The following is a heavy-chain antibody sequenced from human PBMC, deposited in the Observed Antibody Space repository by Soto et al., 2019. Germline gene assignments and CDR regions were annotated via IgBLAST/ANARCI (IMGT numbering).Heavy chain of an antibody. J-gene: IGHJ4*02. Sequence: ASVKVSCKASGYTFTSYGISWVRQAPGQGLEWMGWISAYNGNTNYAQKLQGRVTMTTDTSTSTADMELRSLRSDYTSVYYCARTGVVITTFYQFDYWGQGTLGSVS. D-gene: IGHD3-22*01. CDR1: GYTFTSYG. CDR2: ISAYNGNT. CDR3: ARTGVVITTFYQFDY. V-gene: IGHV1-18*01.